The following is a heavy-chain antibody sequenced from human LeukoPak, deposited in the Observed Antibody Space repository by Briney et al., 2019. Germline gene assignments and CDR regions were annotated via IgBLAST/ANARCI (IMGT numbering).Heavy chain of an antibody. CDR3: SKGSCSSSSCPSDY. J-gene: IGHJ4*02. D-gene: IGHD2-2*01. V-gene: IGHV3-23*01. CDR2: ISGSGDIT. CDR1: GFSFSSYV. Sequence: GGSLRLSCAASGFSFSSYVMTWVRQAPGKGLEWVSVISGSGDITYYADSVKGRFTISRDNSKSTLYPQMNSLRAEDTALYYCSKGSCSSSSCPSDYWGQGTLVTVSS.